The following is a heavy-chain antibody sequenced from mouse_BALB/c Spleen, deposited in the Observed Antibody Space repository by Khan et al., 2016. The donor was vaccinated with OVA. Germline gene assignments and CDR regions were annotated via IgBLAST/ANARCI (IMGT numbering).Heavy chain of an antibody. V-gene: IGHV1-5*01. CDR3: ASRGYSSFAY. CDR1: GYSFTSYL. Sequence: EVELVESGTVLARPGASVKMSCKASGYSFTSYLIHWVKQRPGQGLEWIGDIYPGNSDTTYNQKFKDKAKLTAGTSANTAYMELSSLTNEDSAVYYCASRGYSSFAYWGQGTLVTVSA. J-gene: IGHJ3*01. D-gene: IGHD1-3*01. CDR2: IYPGNSDT.